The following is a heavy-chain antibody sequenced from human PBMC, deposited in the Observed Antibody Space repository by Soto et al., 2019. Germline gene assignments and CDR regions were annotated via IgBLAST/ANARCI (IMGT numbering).Heavy chain of an antibody. D-gene: IGHD3-10*01. CDR3: ARAVRSGSYPYYYYGMDV. V-gene: IGHV3-74*01. CDR2: INSDGSST. J-gene: IGHJ6*02. CDR1: GFTFSNYW. Sequence: EVQVVESGGGLAQPGGSLRLSCAASGFTFSNYWMQWVRQAPGKGLVWVSRINSDGSSTSYADSVKGRFTISRDNAKNTLYLQMNSLRAEDTAVYYCARAVRSGSYPYYYYGMDVWGQGTTVTVSS.